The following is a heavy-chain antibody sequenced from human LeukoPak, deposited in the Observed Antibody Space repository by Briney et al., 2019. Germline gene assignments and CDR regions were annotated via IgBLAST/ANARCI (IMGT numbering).Heavy chain of an antibody. D-gene: IGHD2-2*01. V-gene: IGHV1-46*01. Sequence: ASVKVSCKASGYTFTSYYMHWVRQAPGPGLEWMGIINPSGGSTSYAQKFQGRVTMTRDTSTSTVYMELSSLRSEDTAVYYCARVVGYCSSTSCQTFDYWGQGTLVTVSS. CDR3: ARVVGYCSSTSCQTFDY. CDR1: GYTFTSYY. CDR2: INPSGGST. J-gene: IGHJ4*02.